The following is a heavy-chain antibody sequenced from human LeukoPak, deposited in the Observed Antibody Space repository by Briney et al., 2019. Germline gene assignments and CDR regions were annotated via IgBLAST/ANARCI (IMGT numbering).Heavy chain of an antibody. CDR2: IYYGGST. CDR3: ARGIDGYNS. J-gene: IGHJ4*02. D-gene: IGHD5-24*01. Sequence: SETLSLTCAVSGGSISSNSYYWGWIRQPPGKGLEWIGYIYYGGSTKYNPSLKSRVTISVDTSKNQFSLKLTSVTAADTAVYYCARGIDGYNSWGQGTLVTVSS. CDR1: GGSISSNSYY. V-gene: IGHV4-61*05.